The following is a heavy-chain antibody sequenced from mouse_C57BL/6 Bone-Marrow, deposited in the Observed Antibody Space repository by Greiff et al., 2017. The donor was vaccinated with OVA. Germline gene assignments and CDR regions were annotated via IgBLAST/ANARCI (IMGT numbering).Heavy chain of an antibody. Sequence: QVQLQQPGAELVLPGASVKLSCKASGYTFTSYWMHWVKQRPGQGLEWIGEIDPSASYTNYNQKFKGKSTLTVDKSSSTAYMQLSSLTSEDSAVYYFARRTYATVVASYWYFDVWGTGTTVTVSS. J-gene: IGHJ1*03. D-gene: IGHD1-1*01. CDR1: GYTFTSYW. CDR3: ARRTYATVVASYWYFDV. CDR2: IDPSASYT. V-gene: IGHV1-69*01.